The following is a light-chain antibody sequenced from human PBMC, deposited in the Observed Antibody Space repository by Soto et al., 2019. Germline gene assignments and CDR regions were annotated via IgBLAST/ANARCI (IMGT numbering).Light chain of an antibody. CDR3: QQYNTWPLG. V-gene: IGKV3-15*01. Sequence: EIMMTQSPATLSVSPGERATLSCRASQNINNKIAWYQQKPGQAPRLLMSDAFTRATGIPARFSGSGSGTEFTLTISSLQSEDFAVYYCQQYNTWPLGFGGGTKVEIK. CDR2: DAF. J-gene: IGKJ4*01. CDR1: QNINNK.